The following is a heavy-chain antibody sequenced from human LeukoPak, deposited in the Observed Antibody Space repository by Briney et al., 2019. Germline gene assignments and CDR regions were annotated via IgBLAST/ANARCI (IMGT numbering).Heavy chain of an antibody. CDR3: AREVVAGNFDY. Sequence: GRSLRLSCAASGFTFSSYAMHWVRQAPGKGMEWVAVISYDGSNKYYADSVKGRFTISRDNSKNTLYLQMNSLRAEDTAVYYCAREVVAGNFDYWGQGTLVTVSS. CDR1: GFTFSSYA. CDR2: ISYDGSNK. V-gene: IGHV3-30*04. D-gene: IGHD6-19*01. J-gene: IGHJ4*02.